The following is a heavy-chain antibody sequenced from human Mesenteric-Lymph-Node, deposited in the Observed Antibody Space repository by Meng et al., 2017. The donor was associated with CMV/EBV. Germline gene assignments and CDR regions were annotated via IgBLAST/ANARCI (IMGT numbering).Heavy chain of an antibody. CDR3: ARDPRYCSSTSCHDDYYGMDV. CDR1: GYTFTSYD. J-gene: IGHJ6*02. D-gene: IGHD2-2*01. V-gene: IGHV1-46*01. CDR2: INPSGGST. Sequence: ASVKVSCKASGYTFTSYDMHWVRQAPGQGLEWMGIINPSGGSTSYAQKFQGRVTMTRDTSTSTVYMELSSLRSEDTAVYYCARDPRYCSSTSCHDDYYGMDVWGQGTTVTVSS.